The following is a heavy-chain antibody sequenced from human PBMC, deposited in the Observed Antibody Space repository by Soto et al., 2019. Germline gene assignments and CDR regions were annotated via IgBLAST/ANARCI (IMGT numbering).Heavy chain of an antibody. CDR3: AQDLSAGITTAATN. CDR1: GFTFSSYA. CDR2: ISGSGEST. D-gene: IGHD6-13*01. J-gene: IGHJ4*02. V-gene: IGHV3-23*01. Sequence: XGSLSLSCVSSGFTFSSYAATGVRQAPGKGLEWVSGISGSGESTYYADSVEGRFTISRDNSKNTLYLQMSGLRADDTAVYYCAQDLSAGITTAATNWGQGTLVTVSS.